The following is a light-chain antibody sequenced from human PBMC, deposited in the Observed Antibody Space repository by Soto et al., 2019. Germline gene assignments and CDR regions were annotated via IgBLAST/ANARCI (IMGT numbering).Light chain of an antibody. CDR1: QGVSSSY. Sequence: EIVLTHSPATLSLSPCERATLSFSASQGVSSSYLAWYQQKPGQAPRLLIYGASRRATDIPDRFSGSGSGTEFTLTISGLRPEDFATYYCQQSYSSPITFGQGTRLEIK. CDR2: GAS. V-gene: IGKV3-20*02. CDR3: QQSYSSPIT. J-gene: IGKJ5*01.